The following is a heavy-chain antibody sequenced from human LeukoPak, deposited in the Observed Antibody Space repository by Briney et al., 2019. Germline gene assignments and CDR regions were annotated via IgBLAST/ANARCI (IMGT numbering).Heavy chain of an antibody. CDR2: INGDGSIE. V-gene: IGHV3-7*01. CDR1: GFTFSSYW. D-gene: IGHD1-26*01. Sequence: GGSLRLSCAASGFTFSSYWMTWFRQAPGKGLEWVSNINGDGSIENYVHSVRGRFSIFRDNAKDALYLQMNSLRVDETAIYYCARDPIVGDTGGGDYWGQGTLVTVSS. CDR3: ARDPIVGDTGGGDY. J-gene: IGHJ4*02.